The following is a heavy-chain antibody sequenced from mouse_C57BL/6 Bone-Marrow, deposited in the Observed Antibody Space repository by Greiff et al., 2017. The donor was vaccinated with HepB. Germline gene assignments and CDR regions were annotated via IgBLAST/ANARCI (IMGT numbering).Heavy chain of an antibody. CDR1: GFTFSSYA. Sequence: EVQLVESGGGLVKPGGSLKLSCAASGFTFSSYAMSWVRQTPEKRLEWVATISDGGSYTYYPDNVKGRFTISRDNAKNNLYLQMSHLKSEDTAMYYCAREDYGSRFSYAMDYWGQGTSVTVSS. CDR3: AREDYGSRFSYAMDY. D-gene: IGHD1-1*01. CDR2: ISDGGSYT. J-gene: IGHJ4*01. V-gene: IGHV5-4*01.